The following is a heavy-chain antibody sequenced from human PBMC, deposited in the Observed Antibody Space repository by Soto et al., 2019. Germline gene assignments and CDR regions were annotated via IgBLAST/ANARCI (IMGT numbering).Heavy chain of an antibody. CDR3: ARDEGGQKVGWIDP. CDR2: ISGSGTHI. J-gene: IGHJ5*02. Sequence: GGSVRLSCAASDFTFSLYAMNWVRQAPGKGLEWVSFISGSGTHIYYADSVKGRFTISRDNAKNSLYLHMNNLRAEDTGVYYCARDEGGQKVGWIDPWGQGTLVNVSS. CDR1: DFTFSLYA. V-gene: IGHV3-21*01. D-gene: IGHD2-15*01.